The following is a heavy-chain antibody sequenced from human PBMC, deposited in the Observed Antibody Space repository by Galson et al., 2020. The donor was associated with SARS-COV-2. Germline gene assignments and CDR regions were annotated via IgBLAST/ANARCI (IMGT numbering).Heavy chain of an antibody. CDR1: GGSIRSGDFS. CDR3: ARGGYDYFDY. J-gene: IGHJ4*02. D-gene: IGHD3-3*01. V-gene: IGHV4-30-4*01. Sequence: SETLSLTCTVSGGSIRSGDFSWSWIRQTPGKGLEWLGYMFYSGSRYYNPSLKSRVTISLDTSGNQFSLKLSSVTAADTAVYYCARGGYDYFDYWGQGTLVTVSS. CDR2: MFYSGSR.